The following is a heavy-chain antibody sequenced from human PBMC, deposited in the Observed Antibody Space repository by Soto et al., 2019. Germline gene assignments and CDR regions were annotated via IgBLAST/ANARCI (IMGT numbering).Heavy chain of an antibody. D-gene: IGHD1-1*01. V-gene: IGHV1-18*01. J-gene: IGHJ4*02. CDR2: ISAHNGNT. CDR1: GYSFTTYG. CDR3: ARGRYGDY. Sequence: QVHLVQSGAEVKRPGASVKVSWKGSGYSFTTYGITWVRQAPGQGLEWMGWISAHNGNTNYAQKLQGRVTVTRDTSTSTAYMELRNLRSDDTAVYYCARGRYGDYWGQGALVTVSS.